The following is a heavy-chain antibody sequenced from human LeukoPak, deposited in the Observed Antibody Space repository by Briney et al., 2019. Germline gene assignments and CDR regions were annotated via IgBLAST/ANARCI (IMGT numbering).Heavy chain of an antibody. J-gene: IGHJ5*02. D-gene: IGHD3-3*01. V-gene: IGHV3-48*01. CDR2: ISSSSSTI. Sequence: GGSLRLSCAASGFTFSSYSMNWVRQAPGKGLEWVSYISSSSSTIYYAGSVKGRFTISRDNAKNSLYLQMNSLRAEDTAVYYCAKHRSFGVVIMGDWFDPWGQGTLVTVSS. CDR3: AKHRSFGVVIMGDWFDP. CDR1: GFTFSSYS.